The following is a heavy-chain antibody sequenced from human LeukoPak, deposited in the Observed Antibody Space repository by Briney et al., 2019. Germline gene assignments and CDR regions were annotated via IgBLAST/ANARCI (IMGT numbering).Heavy chain of an antibody. CDR1: GFTVSNSY. J-gene: IGHJ4*02. CDR3: ARVGVGTVAGNYFDD. CDR2: IYGGGGT. D-gene: IGHD6-19*01. V-gene: IGHV3-53*04. Sequence: GGSLRLSCTASGFTVSNSYMTWVRQAPGKGLEWVSLIYGGGGTYYAGSVKGRFPISRHNSENTLYLEMNSLRPEDTAVYYCARVGVGTVAGNYFDDWGQGTLVTVSS.